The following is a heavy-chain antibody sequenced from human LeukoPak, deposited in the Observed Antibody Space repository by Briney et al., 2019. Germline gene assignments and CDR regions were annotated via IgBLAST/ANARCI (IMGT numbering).Heavy chain of an antibody. Sequence: KPSETLSLTCTVSGDSISSGDYYWSWIQQPAGKGLEWIGRISSSGSTNYNPSLKSRVTISVDTSKNQFSLKLSSVTAADTAVYFCARGPYSYDSSGAFDIWGQRTMVTVSS. V-gene: IGHV4-61*02. CDR3: ARGPYSYDSSGAFDI. CDR1: GDSISSGDYY. CDR2: ISSSGST. D-gene: IGHD3-22*01. J-gene: IGHJ3*02.